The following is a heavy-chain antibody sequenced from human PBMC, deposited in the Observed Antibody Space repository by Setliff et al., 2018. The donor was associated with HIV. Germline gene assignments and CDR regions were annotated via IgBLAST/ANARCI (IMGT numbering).Heavy chain of an antibody. J-gene: IGHJ4*02. D-gene: IGHD4-17*01. Sequence: SVKVSCKASGGTLSSYAISWVRQAPGQGLEWMGGIILVQGIPNYAQKFQGRVTITADVSTSTAYMELSSLRSEDTAVYYCARDLLLRWLDYWGQGTLVTVSS. CDR3: ARDLLLRWLDY. CDR1: GGTLSSYA. V-gene: IGHV1-69*10. CDR2: IILVQGIP.